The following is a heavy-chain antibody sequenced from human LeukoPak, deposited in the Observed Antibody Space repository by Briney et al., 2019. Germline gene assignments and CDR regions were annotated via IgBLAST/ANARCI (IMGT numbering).Heavy chain of an antibody. CDR2: IYYSGST. V-gene: IGHV4-59*13. Sequence: SETLSLTCTVFGGSISSYYWNWIRQPPGKGLGWIGYIYYSGSTNYNPSLKSRVTISIDTSKNQFSLKLSSVTAADTAVYYCARGTTHDYWGQGTLVTVSS. CDR3: ARGTTHDY. D-gene: IGHD4-17*01. CDR1: GGSISSYY. J-gene: IGHJ4*02.